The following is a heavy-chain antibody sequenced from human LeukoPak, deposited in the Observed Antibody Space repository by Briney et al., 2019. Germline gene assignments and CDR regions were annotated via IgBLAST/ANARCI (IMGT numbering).Heavy chain of an antibody. CDR3: AREGGSSRSLEN. CDR2: IYASGSS. Sequence: PSETLSLTCNVSGGSISSSYWSWIRQPAGKGLEWIGRIYASGSSNYNPSLKSRVTMSVDTSKNQFSLNPSSVTAADTAVYYCAREGGSSRSLENWGQGTLVTVSS. CDR1: GGSISSSY. D-gene: IGHD1-26*01. V-gene: IGHV4-4*07. J-gene: IGHJ4*02.